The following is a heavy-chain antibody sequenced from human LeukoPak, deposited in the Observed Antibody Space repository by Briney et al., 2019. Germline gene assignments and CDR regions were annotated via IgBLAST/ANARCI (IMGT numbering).Heavy chain of an antibody. V-gene: IGHV3-21*01. Sequence: GGCLRLSCAASGFTFSSYAMSWVRQAPGKGLEWVSSISSSSSYIYYADSVKGRFTISRDNAKKSLFLDMNSLRAEDTAVYYCARDPIPYYYDSSGYSPPYYFDYWGQGTLVTVSS. D-gene: IGHD3-22*01. CDR3: ARDPIPYYYDSSGYSPPYYFDY. CDR1: GFTFSSYA. J-gene: IGHJ4*02. CDR2: ISSSSSYI.